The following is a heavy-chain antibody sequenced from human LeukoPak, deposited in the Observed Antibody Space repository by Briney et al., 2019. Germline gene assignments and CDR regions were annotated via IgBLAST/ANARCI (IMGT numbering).Heavy chain of an antibody. D-gene: IGHD2-15*01. Sequence: GGSLRLSCVASGFSFTSYWMSWVRQGPGKGLEFVANINQDAGTTNYVDSVKGRFTISRDNAENSLYLQMSSLRAEDTALYYCARDPGWSSFDIWGQGIMVTVSS. V-gene: IGHV3-7*01. CDR1: GFSFTSYW. CDR2: INQDAGTT. CDR3: ARDPGWSSFDI. J-gene: IGHJ3*02.